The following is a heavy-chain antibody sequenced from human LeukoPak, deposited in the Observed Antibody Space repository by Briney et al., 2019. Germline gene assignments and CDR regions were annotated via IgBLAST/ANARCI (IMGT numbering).Heavy chain of an antibody. J-gene: IGHJ4*02. D-gene: IGHD2-15*01. CDR1: GFTFSSYG. CDR3: AKGPPLYCSGGSCYRFDY. CDR2: IWYDGSNK. V-gene: IGHV3-33*06. Sequence: GGSLRLSCAASGFTFSSYGMHWVRQAPGKGLEWVAVIWYDGSNKYYADSVKGRFTISRDNSKNTLYLQMNSLRAEDTAVYYCAKGPPLYCSGGSCYRFDYWGQGTLVTVSS.